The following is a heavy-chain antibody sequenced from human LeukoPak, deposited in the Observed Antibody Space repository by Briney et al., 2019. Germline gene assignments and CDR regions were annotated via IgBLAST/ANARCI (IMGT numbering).Heavy chain of an antibody. CDR1: GFTVSSNY. CDR2: IYSGGST. Sequence: GGSLRLSCAASGFTVSSNYMSWVRQAPGEGLEWVSVIYSGGSTYYADSVKGRFTISRDNSKNTLYLQMNSLRAEDTAVYYCARDPRRDTYYYYGMDVLGQGTTVTVSS. J-gene: IGHJ6*02. D-gene: IGHD5-18*01. CDR3: ARDPRRDTYYYYGMDV. V-gene: IGHV3-66*02.